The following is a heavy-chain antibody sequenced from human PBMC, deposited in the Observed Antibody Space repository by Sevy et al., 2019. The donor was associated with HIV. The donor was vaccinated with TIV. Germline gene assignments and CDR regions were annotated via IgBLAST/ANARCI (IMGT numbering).Heavy chain of an antibody. J-gene: IGHJ4*02. CDR1: VGTFSSYG. D-gene: IGHD6-19*01. CDR3: ARGGGNGWYYFDY. CDR2: IIPILGTV. Sequence: ASVKVSCKASVGTFSSYGISWVRQAPGQGLEWMGGIIPILGTVNYGQKFQGRVTITADESTKTAYMELSSLGSEDTAGYYCARGGGNGWYYFDYWGQGTLVTVSS. V-gene: IGHV1-69*13.